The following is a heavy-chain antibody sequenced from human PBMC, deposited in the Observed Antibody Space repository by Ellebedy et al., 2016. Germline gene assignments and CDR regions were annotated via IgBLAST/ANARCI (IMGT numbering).Heavy chain of an antibody. D-gene: IGHD2-21*01. CDR1: GYTFTTFS. CDR2: INTFSGNT. J-gene: IGHJ6*02. CDR3: AREGLKGLWGYGMDV. V-gene: IGHV1-18*04. Sequence: ASVKVSXXASGYTFTTFSITWVRQVPGQGLEWMGFINTFSGNTKFAQKFQGRVSMTTDSSTHTAYMDLRSLRSDDTAMYYCAREGLKGLWGYGMDVWGQGTTVTVSS.